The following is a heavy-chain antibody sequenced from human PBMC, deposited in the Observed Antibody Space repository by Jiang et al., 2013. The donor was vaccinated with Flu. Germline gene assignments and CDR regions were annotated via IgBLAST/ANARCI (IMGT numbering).Heavy chain of an antibody. CDR3: ASLERGYSGSLRGNY. CDR1: GFTFSDHY. Sequence: GGLVQPGGSLRLSCAASGFTFSDHYMDWVRQAPGKGLEWVGRTRNKANSYTTEYAASVKGRFTISRDDSKNSLYLQMNSLKTEDTAVYYCASLERGYSGSLRGNYWGQGTLVTVSS. D-gene: IGHD1-26*01. CDR2: TRNKANSYTT. J-gene: IGHJ4*02. V-gene: IGHV3-72*01.